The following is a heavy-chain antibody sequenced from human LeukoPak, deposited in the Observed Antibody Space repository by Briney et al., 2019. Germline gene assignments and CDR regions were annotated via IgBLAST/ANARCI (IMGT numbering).Heavy chain of an antibody. CDR2: MWDDGGTK. V-gene: IGHV3-33*01. CDR1: GFTFSSYG. J-gene: IGHJ5*01. Sequence: QSGGSLRLSCVVSGFTFSSYGMHWVRQAPGKGLEWVAVMWDDGGTKYYSDSVKGRFTISRDNSKSTLYLEMNSLRVEDTAVYYCAREGLTGSTNWFDSWGQGTLATVSS. D-gene: IGHD1-7*01. CDR3: AREGLTGSTNWFDS.